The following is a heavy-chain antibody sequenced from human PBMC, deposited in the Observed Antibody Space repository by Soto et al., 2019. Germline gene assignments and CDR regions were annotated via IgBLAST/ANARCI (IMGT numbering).Heavy chain of an antibody. CDR2: ISGSGGST. V-gene: IGHV3-23*01. CDR3: AKSHSDILTGYPWGAFDI. CDR1: GFTFSSYA. D-gene: IGHD3-9*01. J-gene: IGHJ3*02. Sequence: GGSLRLSCAASGFTFSSYAMSWVRQAPGKGLEWVSAISGSGGSTYYADSVKGRFTISRDNSKNTLYLQMNSLRAEDTAVYYCAKSHSDILTGYPWGAFDIWGQGTMVTVSS.